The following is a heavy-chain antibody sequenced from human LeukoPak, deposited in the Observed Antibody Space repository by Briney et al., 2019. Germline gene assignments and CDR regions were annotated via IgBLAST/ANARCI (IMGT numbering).Heavy chain of an antibody. V-gene: IGHV3-21*01. Sequence: PGGSLRLSCAASGFTFSSYWMSWVRQAPGKGLEWVSSISSSSSYIYYADSVKGRFTISRDNAKNSLYLQMNSLRAEDTAVYYCATKGLTAPRYYYYYGMDVWGQGTTVTVSS. J-gene: IGHJ6*02. CDR2: ISSSSSYI. CDR3: ATKGLTAPRYYYYYGMDV. CDR1: GFTFSSYW. D-gene: IGHD3-16*01.